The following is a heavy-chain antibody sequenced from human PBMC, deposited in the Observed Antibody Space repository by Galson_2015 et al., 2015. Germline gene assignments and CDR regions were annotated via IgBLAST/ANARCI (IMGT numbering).Heavy chain of an antibody. D-gene: IGHD5-18*01. J-gene: IGHJ4*02. CDR3: AKYEDTAMAHGY. V-gene: IGHV3-30*18. CDR2: ISYDGSNK. CDR1: GFTFSSYG. Sequence: SLRLSCAASGFTFSSYGMHWVRQAPGKGLEWVAVISYDGSNKYYADSVKGRFTISRDNSKNTLYLQMNSLRAEDTAVYYCAKYEDTAMAHGYWGQGTLVTVSS.